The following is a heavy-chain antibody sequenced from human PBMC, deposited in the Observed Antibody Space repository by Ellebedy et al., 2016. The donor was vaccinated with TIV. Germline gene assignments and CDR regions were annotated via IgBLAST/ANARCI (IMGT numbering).Heavy chain of an antibody. Sequence: GESLKISXAASGFTFSTYGMGWVRQAPGKGLEWVANIREDGSEKHYVDSVKGRFTISRDNAKNSLYLQMNSLRDDDTALYFCTRDILLSSDWYSNVDYWGQGTLVTVSS. CDR1: GFTFSTYG. J-gene: IGHJ4*02. V-gene: IGHV3-7*01. D-gene: IGHD6-19*01. CDR2: IREDGSEK. CDR3: TRDILLSSDWYSNVDY.